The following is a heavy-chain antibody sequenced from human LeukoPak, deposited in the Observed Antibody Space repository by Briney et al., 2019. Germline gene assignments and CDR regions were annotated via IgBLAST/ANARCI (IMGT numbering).Heavy chain of an antibody. CDR3: ARVRYGGSYWVYYFDY. J-gene: IGHJ4*02. D-gene: IGHD1-26*01. CDR2: ISAYDGKT. V-gene: IGHV1-18*01. CDR1: GYTFTSYG. Sequence: ASVKVSCKASGYTFTSYGISWVRQAPGQGLEWMGWISAYDGKTNYAQKLQGRVTMTTDTSTSTAYMELRSLRSDDTAVYYCARVRYGGSYWVYYFDYWGQGTLVTVSS.